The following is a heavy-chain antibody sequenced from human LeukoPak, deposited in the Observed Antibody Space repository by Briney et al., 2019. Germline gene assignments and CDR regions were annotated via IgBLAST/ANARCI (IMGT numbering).Heavy chain of an antibody. CDR2: IDPSDSYT. CDR1: GYSFTSYW. V-gene: IGHV5-10-1*01. Sequence: KCGESLKISRKGSGYSFTSYWISWVRQIPGKDPEGMGRIDPSDSYTNYSPSFQGHVTISADKSISTAYLQWSSLKASDTAMYYCARRKYSSGDLNWFDPWGQGTLVTVSS. D-gene: IGHD6-19*01. CDR3: ARRKYSSGDLNWFDP. J-gene: IGHJ5*02.